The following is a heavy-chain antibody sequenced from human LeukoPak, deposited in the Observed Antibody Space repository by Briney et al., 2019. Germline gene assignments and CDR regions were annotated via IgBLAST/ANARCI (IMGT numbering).Heavy chain of an antibody. CDR3: ARTGALYSYGYPPDY. Sequence: GGSLRLSCAASGFTFSSYAMHWVRQAPGKGLEWVAVISYDGSNKYYADSVKGRFTISRDNSKNTLYLQMNSLRAEDTAVYYCARTGALYSYGYPPDYWGQGTLVSVSS. D-gene: IGHD5-18*01. J-gene: IGHJ4*02. V-gene: IGHV3-30*01. CDR2: ISYDGSNK. CDR1: GFTFSSYA.